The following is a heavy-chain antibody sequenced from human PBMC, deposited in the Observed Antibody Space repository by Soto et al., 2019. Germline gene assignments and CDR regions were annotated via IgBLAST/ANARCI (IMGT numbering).Heavy chain of an antibody. V-gene: IGHV3-23*01. Sequence: EVQLLESGGGLVQPGGSLRLSCATSGFTFSSYAMSWVRQAPGKGLQWVSAISGSGGTTHHTDSLKGRFTISRDHSKNKLRLQMNSLKAEATAVYYSATILHPDDEYYYYGMDVWGQGTTVTVSS. CDR1: GFTFSSYA. D-gene: IGHD3-3*01. CDR3: ATILHPDDEYYYYGMDV. CDR2: ISGSGGTT. J-gene: IGHJ6*02.